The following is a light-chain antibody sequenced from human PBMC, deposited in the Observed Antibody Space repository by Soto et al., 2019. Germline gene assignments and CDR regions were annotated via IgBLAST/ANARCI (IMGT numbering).Light chain of an antibody. J-gene: IGLJ1*01. CDR1: STDFVXXNR. V-gene: IGLV2-18*01. CDR3: SLYTSENTYV. Sequence: QSVLTQPPSVSGSPGQSVTISFTGTSTDFVXXNRVSXYHQPPVTALRLIIYDARSRHTGVPDRFSGSKYGNTTSLTSSGLQAADEANYYCSLYTSENTYVCGTGTKVTVL. CDR2: DAR.